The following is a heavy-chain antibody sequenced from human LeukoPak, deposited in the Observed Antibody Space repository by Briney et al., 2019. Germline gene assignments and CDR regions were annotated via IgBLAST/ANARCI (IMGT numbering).Heavy chain of an antibody. J-gene: IGHJ5*02. CDR2: INHSGST. CDR3: ARAGPPRITIFGVVIIHPDEKTYNWFDP. D-gene: IGHD3-3*01. CDR1: GGSFSGYY. Sequence: SETLSLTCAVYGGSFSGYYWSWIRQPPGKGLEWIGEINHSGSTNYNPSLKSRVTISVDTSKNQFSLKLSSVTAADTAVYYCARAGPPRITIFGVVIIHPDEKTYNWFDPWGQGTLVTVSS. V-gene: IGHV4-34*01.